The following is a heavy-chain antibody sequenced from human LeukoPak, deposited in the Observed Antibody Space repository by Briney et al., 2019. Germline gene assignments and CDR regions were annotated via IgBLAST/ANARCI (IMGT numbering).Heavy chain of an antibody. CDR1: GFSVSSNY. J-gene: IGHJ4*02. CDR2: IYSGGSI. CDR3: ARDSHKGL. Sequence: GGSLRLSCAASGFSVSSNYMSWVRQAPGKGLEWVSVIYSGGSIYYADSVKGRFTSSRDSSKNTMYLQMNSLRAEDTAVYFCARDSHKGLWGQGTLDTVSS. V-gene: IGHV3-66*01.